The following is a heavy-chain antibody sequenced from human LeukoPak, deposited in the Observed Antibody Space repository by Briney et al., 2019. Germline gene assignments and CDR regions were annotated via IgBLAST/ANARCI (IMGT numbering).Heavy chain of an antibody. CDR2: ISAYNGNT. CDR1: GYTFTSYG. D-gene: IGHD5-24*01. Sequence: ASVKASCKASGYTFTSYGISWVRQAPGQGLEWMGWISAYNGNTNYAQKLQGRVTMTTDTSTSTAYMELRSLRSDDTAVYYCARGVTINYYYYYMDVWGKGTTVTVSS. J-gene: IGHJ6*03. CDR3: ARGVTINYYYYYMDV. V-gene: IGHV1-18*01.